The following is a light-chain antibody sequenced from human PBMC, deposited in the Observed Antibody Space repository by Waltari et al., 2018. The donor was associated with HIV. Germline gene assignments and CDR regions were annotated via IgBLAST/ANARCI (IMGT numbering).Light chain of an antibody. Sequence: QSALTQPASVSGSPGQSITISCTGTTSDVGGYNSVSWYQQHPAKAPKLVILEVSMRPSGVSNRFSGSKSCNTASLTISGLQAEDEAYYYCSSYTSSATVVFGGGTKVTVL. CDR3: SSYTSSATVV. CDR1: TSDVGGYNS. V-gene: IGLV2-14*03. J-gene: IGLJ2*01. CDR2: EVS.